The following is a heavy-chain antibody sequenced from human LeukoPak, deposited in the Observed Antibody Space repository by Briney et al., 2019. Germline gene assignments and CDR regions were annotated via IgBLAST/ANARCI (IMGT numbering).Heavy chain of an antibody. CDR2: IYSGGST. V-gene: IGHV3-53*01. D-gene: IGHD6-19*01. J-gene: IGHJ6*02. CDR3: ARDPLSVTGTNERYDYYGFDV. CDR1: GFTVNNNY. Sequence: GGSLRLSCAVSGFTVNNNYMSWVRQAPGKGLEWLSIIYSGGSTYYADSVKGRFTISRDDSKNTLYLQINSLRPEDTAVYYCARDPLSVTGTNERYDYYGFDVWGQGTTVTVSS.